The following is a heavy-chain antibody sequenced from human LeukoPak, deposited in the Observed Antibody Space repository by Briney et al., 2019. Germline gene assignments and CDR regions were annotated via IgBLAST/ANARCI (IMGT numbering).Heavy chain of an antibody. CDR3: ARGLFRHYGSGSYGDY. CDR1: GYTFTSYD. V-gene: IGHV1-8*01. D-gene: IGHD3-10*01. CDR2: MNPHSGST. Sequence: ASVRVSCKASGYTFTSYDINWVRQATGQGLEWMGWMNPHSGSTGYARKFQGRVTMTRNTSISTAYMELSSLRSEDTAVYFCARGLFRHYGSGSYGDYWGQGTLVTVSS. J-gene: IGHJ4*02.